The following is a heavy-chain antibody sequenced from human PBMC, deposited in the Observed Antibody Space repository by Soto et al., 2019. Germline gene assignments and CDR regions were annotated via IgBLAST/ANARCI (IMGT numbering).Heavy chain of an antibody. Sequence: PGGSLRLSCAASGFTFDDYAMHWVRQAPGKGLEWVAVIWYDGSNKYYADSVKGRFTISRDNSKNTLYLQMNSLRAEDTAVYYWARDADGDYPAWLDYWGQGTLVTVSS. D-gene: IGHD4-17*01. CDR3: ARDADGDYPAWLDY. V-gene: IGHV3-33*08. CDR2: IWYDGSNK. CDR1: GFTFDDYA. J-gene: IGHJ4*02.